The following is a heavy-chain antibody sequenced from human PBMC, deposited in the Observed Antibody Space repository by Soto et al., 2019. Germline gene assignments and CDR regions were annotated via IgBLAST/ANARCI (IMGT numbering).Heavy chain of an antibody. Sequence: EVQLVESGGGLVKPGGSLRLSCAASGFTFSNAWMSWVRQAPGKGLEWVGRIKSKTDGGTTDYAAPVKGRFTISRDDSKKAIYLRMNSLTNKNKAVYYCTTAGYGSGSYPIAYSSYYMDVWGKGTTVTVSS. D-gene: IGHD3-10*01. CDR1: GFTFSNAW. J-gene: IGHJ6*03. V-gene: IGHV3-15*01. CDR2: IKSKTDGGTT. CDR3: TTAGYGSGSYPIAYSSYYMDV.